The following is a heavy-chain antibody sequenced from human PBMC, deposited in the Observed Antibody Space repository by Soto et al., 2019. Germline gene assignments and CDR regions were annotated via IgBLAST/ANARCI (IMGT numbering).Heavy chain of an antibody. Sequence: GASVKVSCKVSGYTLTELSMHWVRQAPGKGLEWMGGFDPEDGETIYAQKFQGRVTMTEDTSTDTAYMELSSLRSEDTAVYYCATFSIVVVPAAIHYGMDVWGQGTTVTVSS. CDR3: ATFSIVVVPAAIHYGMDV. CDR1: GYTLTELS. CDR2: FDPEDGET. J-gene: IGHJ6*02. V-gene: IGHV1-24*01. D-gene: IGHD2-2*01.